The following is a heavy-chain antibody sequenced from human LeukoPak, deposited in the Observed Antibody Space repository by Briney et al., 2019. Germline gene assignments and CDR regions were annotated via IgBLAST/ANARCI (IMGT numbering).Heavy chain of an antibody. J-gene: IGHJ6*02. Sequence: ASVKVSCKASGYTFTSYYMHWVRQAPGQGLEWMGIINPSGGSTSYAQKFQGRVTMTRDTSTSTVYMELSSLRSEDTAVYYCARDLQLDVLRFLEWLPYGMDVWGQGTTATVSS. CDR1: GYTFTSYY. D-gene: IGHD3-3*01. V-gene: IGHV1-46*01. CDR3: ARDLQLDVLRFLEWLPYGMDV. CDR2: INPSGGST.